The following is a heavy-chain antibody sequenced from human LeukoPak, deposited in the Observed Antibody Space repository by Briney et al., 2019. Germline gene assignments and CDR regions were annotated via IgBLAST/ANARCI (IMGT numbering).Heavy chain of an antibody. V-gene: IGHV1-2*02. CDR1: GYTFTAYY. CDR3: ARQGSNSSGWYPVDD. D-gene: IGHD6-19*01. Sequence: ASVKVSCKTSGYTFTAYYIHWLRQAPGQGHECMGSMNPNSGGTKYAQTFQGRVTLTRDTSISTAYLELSSLTSDDTAVYFCARQGSNSSGWYPVDDWGQGTLVTVSS. J-gene: IGHJ4*02. CDR2: MNPNSGGT.